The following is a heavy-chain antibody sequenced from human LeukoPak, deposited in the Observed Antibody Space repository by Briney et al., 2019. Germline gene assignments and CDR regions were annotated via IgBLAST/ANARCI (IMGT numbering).Heavy chain of an antibody. Sequence: AGTLSLTCAATGVTFSNYSMNWVRQALGKGLEWVSSISSTGSYKYYADSVKGRFTIASDNAKNSLYLQMNTLRAEATAVYFWSCPFAIAAAGTDWYFDLWGRGTLVTVS. D-gene: IGHD6-13*01. CDR1: GVTFSNYS. V-gene: IGHV3-21*01. CDR3: SCPFAIAAAGTDWYFDL. J-gene: IGHJ2*01. CDR2: ISSTGSYK.